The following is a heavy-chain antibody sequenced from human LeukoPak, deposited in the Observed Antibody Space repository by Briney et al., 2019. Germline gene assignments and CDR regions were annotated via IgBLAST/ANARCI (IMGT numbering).Heavy chain of an antibody. D-gene: IGHD3-22*01. CDR1: GFTFSSYS. V-gene: IGHV3-21*01. J-gene: IGHJ4*02. CDR2: ISSSSSYI. CDR3: AREGRALTYYYDSSGYSFDY. Sequence: PGGSLRLSCAASGFTFSSYSMNWVRQAPGKGLEWVSSISSSSSYIYYADSVKGRFTISRDSSKNTLYLQMNSLRAEDTAVYYCAREGRALTYYYDSSGYSFDYWGQGTLVTVSS.